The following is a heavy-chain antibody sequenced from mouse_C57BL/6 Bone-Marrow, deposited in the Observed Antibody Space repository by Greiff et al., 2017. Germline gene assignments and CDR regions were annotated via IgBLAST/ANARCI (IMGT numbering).Heavy chain of an antibody. Sequence: QVQLQQPGAELVKPGASVKLSCKASGYTFTSYWMHWVKQRPGQGLEWIGMIHPNSGSTNYNEKFKGKATLTVDKSSSTAYMQLSSLTSEDSAVYYCARRGRWYLDVWGTGTTVTVSS. J-gene: IGHJ1*03. CDR1: GYTFTSYW. V-gene: IGHV1-64*01. CDR3: ARRGRWYLDV. CDR2: IHPNSGST.